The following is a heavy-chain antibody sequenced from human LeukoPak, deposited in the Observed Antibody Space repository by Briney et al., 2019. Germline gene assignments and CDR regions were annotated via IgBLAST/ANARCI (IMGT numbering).Heavy chain of an antibody. Sequence: GGSLRLSCAASGFTFSSYWIHWVRQAPGKGLVWVSRIKSDGSSTSYADSVKGRFTISRDNAKNSLYLQMNSLRAEDTAVYYCAREDGYSSSWYSDYWGQGTLVTVSS. D-gene: IGHD6-13*01. V-gene: IGHV3-74*01. CDR2: IKSDGSST. CDR1: GFTFSSYW. CDR3: AREDGYSSSWYSDY. J-gene: IGHJ4*02.